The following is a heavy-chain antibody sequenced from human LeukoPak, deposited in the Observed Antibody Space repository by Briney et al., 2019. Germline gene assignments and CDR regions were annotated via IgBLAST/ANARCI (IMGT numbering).Heavy chain of an antibody. CDR3: ARGLGYYYESGASVY. CDR1: GYTFISYD. CDR2: MNPKSGNT. J-gene: IGHJ4*01. Sequence: ASVKVSCKASGYTFISYDINWVRQAAGQGLEWMGWMNPKSGNTGYSQKFQGRVTMTRNTSISTAYMELSSLGSEDTAVYYCARGLGYYYESGASVYWGHGTPVSVSS. D-gene: IGHD3-22*01. V-gene: IGHV1-8*01.